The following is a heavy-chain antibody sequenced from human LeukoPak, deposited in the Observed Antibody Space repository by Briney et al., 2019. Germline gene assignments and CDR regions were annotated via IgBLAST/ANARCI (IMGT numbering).Heavy chain of an antibody. CDR3: ARDPSRAYGGNSEGGDY. V-gene: IGHV3-74*01. Sequence: GGSLRLSCAASGFTFSSYWMHWVRQAPGKGLVWVSRINTDGSSTSYADSVKGRFTISRDNAKNTLYLQMNSLRAEDTAVYYCARDPSRAYGGNSEGGDYWGQGTLVTVSS. CDR1: GFTFSSYW. CDR2: INTDGSST. J-gene: IGHJ4*02. D-gene: IGHD4-23*01.